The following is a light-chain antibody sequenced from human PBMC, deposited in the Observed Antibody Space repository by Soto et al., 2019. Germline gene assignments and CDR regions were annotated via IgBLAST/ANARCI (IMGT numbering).Light chain of an antibody. Sequence: EIVMTQSPATLSVSPGERATLSCRASQSVSSNLAWYQQKPGQAPRLLIYGASTRATGTPARFSGSGSGTEFTLTISSLQSEDFAVYYCQQYNNWPYTFGQGTKLAIK. CDR2: GAS. CDR3: QQYNNWPYT. CDR1: QSVSSN. V-gene: IGKV3-15*01. J-gene: IGKJ2*01.